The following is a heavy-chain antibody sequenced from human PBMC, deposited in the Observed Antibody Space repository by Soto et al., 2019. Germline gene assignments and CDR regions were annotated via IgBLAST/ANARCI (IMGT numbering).Heavy chain of an antibody. J-gene: IGHJ6*02. CDR3: ARVLQYYNYCMDV. D-gene: IGHD3-10*01. CDR2: INPNSGGT. V-gene: IGHV1-2*02. Sequence: QVQLVQSGAEVKKPGASLKVSCKASGYTFTGYYLHWVRQAPGQGLEWTGWINPNSGGTTHAQKLQGRVTMTRDTSSSTAYMAVSRLRSDDTAAYYCARVLQYYNYCMDVWGQGTTVTVAS. CDR1: GYTFTGYY.